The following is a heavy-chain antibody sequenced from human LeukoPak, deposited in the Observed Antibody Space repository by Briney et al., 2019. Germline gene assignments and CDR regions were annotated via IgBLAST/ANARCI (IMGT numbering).Heavy chain of an antibody. Sequence: SVKVSCKASGFTFTSSAVQWVRQARGQRLEWIGWIVVGSGNTNYAQKFQERVTITRDMSTSTAYMELSSLRSEDTAVYYRAAVPAPYWELLALGYWGQGTLVTVSS. D-gene: IGHD1-26*01. J-gene: IGHJ4*02. CDR2: IVVGSGNT. CDR1: GFTFTSSA. V-gene: IGHV1-58*01. CDR3: AAVPAPYWELLALGY.